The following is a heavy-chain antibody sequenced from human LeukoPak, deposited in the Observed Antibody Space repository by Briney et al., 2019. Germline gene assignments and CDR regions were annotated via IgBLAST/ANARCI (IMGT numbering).Heavy chain of an antibody. CDR1: GGSFSGYH. CDR2: INHSGST. V-gene: IGHV4-34*01. Sequence: SETLSLTCAVYGGSFSGYHWSWIRQPPGKGLEWIGEINHSGSTNYNPSLKSRVTISVDTSKNQFSLKLCSVTAADTAVYYCARSYGDYVWFSAFDIWGQGTMVTVSS. J-gene: IGHJ3*02. D-gene: IGHD4-17*01. CDR3: ARSYGDYVWFSAFDI.